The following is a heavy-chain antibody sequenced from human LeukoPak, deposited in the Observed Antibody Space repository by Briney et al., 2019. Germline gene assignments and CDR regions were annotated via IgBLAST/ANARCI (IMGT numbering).Heavy chain of an antibody. Sequence: PGGSLRLSCAASGFTFSSYAMSWVRQAPGKGLEWVSSISSSSSYIYYADSVKGRFTISRDNAKNSLYLQMNSLRAEDTAVYYCARGDDYSTLSLDYWGQGTLVTVSS. J-gene: IGHJ4*02. CDR3: ARGDDYSTLSLDY. V-gene: IGHV3-21*01. D-gene: IGHD4-11*01. CDR1: GFTFSSYA. CDR2: ISSSSSYI.